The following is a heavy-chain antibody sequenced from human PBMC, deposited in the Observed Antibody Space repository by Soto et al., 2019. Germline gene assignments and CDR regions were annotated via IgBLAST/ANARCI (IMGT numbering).Heavy chain of an antibody. D-gene: IGHD6-6*01. CDR1: GYRFSTYV. V-gene: IGHV1-18*04. J-gene: IGHJ4*02. Sequence: ASVKVSRKASGYRFSTYVINWVRQAPGQGLQWMGWSSTGSGATNYAQKFQGRVTFTTDTSTSTAYMELRSLISDDTAVYSCARERYVASRHSHFDSWGQGTQVTVSS. CDR3: ARERYVASRHSHFDS. CDR2: SSTGSGAT.